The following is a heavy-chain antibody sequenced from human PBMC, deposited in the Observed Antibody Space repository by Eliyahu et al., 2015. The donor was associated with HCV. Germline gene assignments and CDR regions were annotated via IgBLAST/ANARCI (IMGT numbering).Heavy chain of an antibody. CDR2: ISSSGGTR. CDR3: ARSIAGTGFYYGLDV. Sequence: QVQLVESGGGLVKPGGSLRLSCTASGFTFSDYYMSWIRQAPGKGLEWVSYISSSGGTRYYADSVKGRFTISRDNAKNSLSVQMNSLGADDAAVYFCARSIAGTGFYYGLDVWGQGTTVIVSS. V-gene: IGHV3-11*01. J-gene: IGHJ6*02. D-gene: IGHD6-13*01. CDR1: GFTFSDYY.